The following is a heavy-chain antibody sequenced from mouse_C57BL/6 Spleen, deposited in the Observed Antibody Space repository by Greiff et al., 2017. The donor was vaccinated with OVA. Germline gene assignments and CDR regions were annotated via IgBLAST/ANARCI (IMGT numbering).Heavy chain of an antibody. CDR1: GFTFTDYE. D-gene: IGHD2-1*01. Sequence: QVQLKQSGAELVRPGASLTLSCTASGFTFTDYEMHWVKQTPVHGLEWIGDIDPETGGIAYNQKFKGKAILTADNSSSTAYMELRSLTSEDSAVYYCTRSGGNYGFAYWGQGTLVTVSA. V-gene: IGHV1-15*01. CDR2: IDPETGGI. CDR3: TRSGGNYGFAY. J-gene: IGHJ3*01.